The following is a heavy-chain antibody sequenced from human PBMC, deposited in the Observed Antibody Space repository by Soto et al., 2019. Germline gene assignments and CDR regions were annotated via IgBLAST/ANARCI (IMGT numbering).Heavy chain of an antibody. J-gene: IGHJ4*02. Sequence: EVRLLESGGGLIQPGGSLRLSCAASGFTFSSYVMSWVRQAPGTGLEWVSGISGSGTNTYYADSVKGRFTISRVNCKNRLHLAMTGLRVENTAEYYCAKDNSPYSGYNPFDYWGEGTLGTVSS. CDR3: AKDNSPYSGYNPFDY. CDR1: GFTFSSYV. D-gene: IGHD5-12*01. V-gene: IGHV3-23*01. CDR2: ISGSGTNT.